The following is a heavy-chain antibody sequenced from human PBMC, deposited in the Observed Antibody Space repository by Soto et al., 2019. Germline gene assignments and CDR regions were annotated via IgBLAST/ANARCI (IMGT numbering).Heavy chain of an antibody. Sequence: QVPLVQSGAEVKKPGSSVKVSCKASGGTFSSYAISWVRQAPGQGLEWMGGIIPIFGTANYAQKFQGRVTITADESTSTAYMELSSLRSEDTAVYYCARGRRITIYYYYGMDVWGQGTTVTVSS. CDR1: GGTFSSYA. V-gene: IGHV1-69*01. D-gene: IGHD3-3*01. CDR3: ARGRRITIYYYYGMDV. J-gene: IGHJ6*02. CDR2: IIPIFGTA.